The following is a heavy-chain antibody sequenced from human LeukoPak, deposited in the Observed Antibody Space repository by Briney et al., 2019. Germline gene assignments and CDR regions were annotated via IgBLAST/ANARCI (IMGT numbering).Heavy chain of an antibody. Sequence: AGGSLRLSCAASTFTFTTYAMNWVRQAPGKGLEWVSSISSGGGTTYYADSVKGRFTISRDNSKNTLYLQMNSLRAEDTAVYYCAKGRFLEWLPDYYYYGMDVWGQGTTVTVSS. CDR1: TFTFTTYA. V-gene: IGHV3-23*01. J-gene: IGHJ6*02. CDR2: ISSGGGTT. CDR3: AKGRFLEWLPDYYYYGMDV. D-gene: IGHD3-3*01.